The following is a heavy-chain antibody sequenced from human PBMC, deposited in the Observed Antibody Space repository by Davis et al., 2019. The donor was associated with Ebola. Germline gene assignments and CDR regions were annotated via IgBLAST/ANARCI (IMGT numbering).Heavy chain of an antibody. CDR2: ITPIFGTT. CDR3: ATSPRGLSFYYYLEL. Sequence: SVKVSCKASGGTFSGNAVSWVRQAPGQRLEWMGRITPIFGTTDYAQNFQGRVTMTADESTTTAYLELSSLRSEDTAVYYCATSPRGLSFYYYLELWGKGTTVDVTS. D-gene: IGHD2/OR15-2a*01. J-gene: IGHJ6*03. CDR1: GGTFSGNA. V-gene: IGHV1-69*13.